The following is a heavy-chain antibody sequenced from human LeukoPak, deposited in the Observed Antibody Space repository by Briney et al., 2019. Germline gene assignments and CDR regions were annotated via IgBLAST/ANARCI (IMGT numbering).Heavy chain of an antibody. CDR2: ISYDGSNK. Sequence: GRSLRLSCAASGFTFSSYAMHWVRQAPGKGLEWVALISYDGSNKYYADSMKGRCTVSRDNSKNTLYLQMNSLRAKDTAVYYCAKGDYYGSGSYYWYFDLWGRGTLVTVSS. J-gene: IGHJ2*01. D-gene: IGHD3-10*01. CDR3: AKGDYYGSGSYYWYFDL. V-gene: IGHV3-30*18. CDR1: GFTFSSYA.